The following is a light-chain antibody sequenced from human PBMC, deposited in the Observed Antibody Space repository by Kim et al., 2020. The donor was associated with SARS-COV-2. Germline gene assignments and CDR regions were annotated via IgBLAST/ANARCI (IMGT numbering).Light chain of an antibody. CDR3: QQYDSPPWT. J-gene: IGKJ1*01. V-gene: IGKV3-20*01. CDR1: QSVRSSY. CDR2: GAS. Sequence: YPGERATLSCRASQSVRSSYIAWYQQKPGQAPRLLIYGASSGATGIPDRFRGSGSGTDFTLTISRLEPEDFAVYYCQQYDSPPWTFGQGTKVDIK.